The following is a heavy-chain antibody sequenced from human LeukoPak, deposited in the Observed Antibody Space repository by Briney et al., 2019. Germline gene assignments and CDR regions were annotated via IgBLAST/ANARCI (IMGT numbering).Heavy chain of an antibody. D-gene: IGHD3-3*01. CDR1: GFTFSSYW. Sequence: AGGSLRLSCAASGFTFSSYWMSWVRQAPGKGLEWVANIKQDGSEKYYVDSVKGRFTISRDNAKNSLYLQMNSLRAEDTAVYYCARANYDFWSNYYYYMDVWGKGTTVTVSS. CDR3: ARANYDFWSNYYYYMDV. CDR2: IKQDGSEK. J-gene: IGHJ6*03. V-gene: IGHV3-7*03.